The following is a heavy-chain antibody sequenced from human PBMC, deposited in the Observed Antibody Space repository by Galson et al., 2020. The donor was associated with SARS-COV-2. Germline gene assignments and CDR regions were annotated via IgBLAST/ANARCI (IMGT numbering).Heavy chain of an antibody. CDR3: AREASWAKFAMDV. D-gene: IGHD1-26*01. V-gene: IGHV3-21*01. CDR1: GFPFNSYS. Sequence: GGSLRLSCEVSGFPFNSYSMTWVRQAPGKGLEWVSSISSGSDYIYTADSVKGRFTISRDNAKNSLYLQMNSLRAEDTAVYYCAREASWAKFAMDVWGQGTTVTVSS. J-gene: IGHJ6*02. CDR2: ISSGSDYI.